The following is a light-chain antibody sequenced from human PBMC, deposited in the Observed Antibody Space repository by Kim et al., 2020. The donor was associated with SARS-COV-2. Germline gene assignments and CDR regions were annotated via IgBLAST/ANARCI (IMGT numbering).Light chain of an antibody. J-gene: IGKJ4*01. CDR2: DAS. CDR3: QQYNDDPLT. CDR1: QGIRNY. V-gene: IGKV1-27*01. Sequence: ASAGDSVTITCRASQGIRNYLAWYQQKPGTVPKLLIYDASTLESGVPSRFSGSGSGTDFTLTISSLQPEDVATYYCQQYNDDPLTFGRGTKVDIK.